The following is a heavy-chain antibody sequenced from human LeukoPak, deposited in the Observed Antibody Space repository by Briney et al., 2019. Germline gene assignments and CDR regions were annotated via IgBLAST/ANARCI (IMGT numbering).Heavy chain of an antibody. V-gene: IGHV1-69*05. CDR1: AYTFTGYY. CDR3: ARDKGDFWSGYYLDY. D-gene: IGHD3-3*01. CDR2: IIPIFGTA. J-gene: IGHJ4*02. Sequence: SVKVSCKASAYTFTGYYMHWVRQAPGQGLEWMGRIIPIFGTANYAQKFQGRVTITTDESTSTAYMELSSLRSEDTAVYYCARDKGDFWSGYYLDYWGQGTLVTVSS.